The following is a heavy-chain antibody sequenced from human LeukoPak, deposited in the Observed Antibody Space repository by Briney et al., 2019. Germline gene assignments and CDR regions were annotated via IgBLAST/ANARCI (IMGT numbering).Heavy chain of an antibody. Sequence: GGSLRLSCAASGFTFSSYGMHWVRQAPGKGLEWVAVISYDGSNKYYADSVKGRFTISRDNSKNTLYLQMNSLRAEDTAMYYCAKDSDLYSLDYWGQGTLVTVSS. J-gene: IGHJ4*02. CDR2: ISYDGSNK. CDR3: AKDSDLYSLDY. CDR1: GFTFSSYG. D-gene: IGHD5-18*01. V-gene: IGHV3-30*18.